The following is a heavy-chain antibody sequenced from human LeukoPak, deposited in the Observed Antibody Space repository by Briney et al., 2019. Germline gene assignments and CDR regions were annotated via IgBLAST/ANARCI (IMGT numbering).Heavy chain of an antibody. V-gene: IGHV4-38-2*01. J-gene: IGHJ4*02. D-gene: IGHD2-2*01. CDR2: IYHSGST. CDR1: GHSISSGYY. Sequence: SETLSLTYAVSGHSISSGYYWGWIRQPPGKGLEWIGSIYHSGSTYYNPSLKSRVTISVDTSKNQFSLKLSSVTAADTAVYYCARNVVVPAAMGDWGQGTLVTVSS. CDR3: ARNVVVPAAMGD.